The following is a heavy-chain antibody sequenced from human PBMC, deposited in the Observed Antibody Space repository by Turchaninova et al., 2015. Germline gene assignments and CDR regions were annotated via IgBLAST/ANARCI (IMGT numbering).Heavy chain of an antibody. D-gene: IGHD2-15*01. J-gene: IGHJ4*02. V-gene: IGHV3-7*03. CDR2: IKEDGSEK. CDR1: GLTFGKYW. Sequence: EVQLVESGGGLVQPGGSLRLSCDASGLTFGKYWMTWVRQAPGQGLGLVANIKEDGSEKHYGDAVNGRVTISRYNAANSLYLQMNYLGVDDTAIYCCAGGPLFVDQWGQGTLVTVSS. CDR3: AGGPLFVDQ.